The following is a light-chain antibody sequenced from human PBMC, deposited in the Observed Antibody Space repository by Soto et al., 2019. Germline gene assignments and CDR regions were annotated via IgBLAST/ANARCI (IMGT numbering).Light chain of an antibody. J-gene: IGKJ4*01. CDR2: DAS. CDR3: QQYDNLVT. V-gene: IGKV1-33*01. Sequence: DLQMTQSPSSLSASVGDRVTITCHASQDIRNYLNWYQQKPGKPPKLLIYDASNLETGVPSKFSGSGSGTYFTFTISSLQPEDTATYYCQQYDNLVTFGGGTKVEIK. CDR1: QDIRNY.